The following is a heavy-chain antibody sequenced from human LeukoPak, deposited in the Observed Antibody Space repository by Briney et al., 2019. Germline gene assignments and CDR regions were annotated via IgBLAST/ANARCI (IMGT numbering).Heavy chain of an antibody. CDR2: IYHSGST. CDR1: GYSISSGYY. CDR3: ARDSYCGGDCYSNYMDV. J-gene: IGHJ6*03. V-gene: IGHV4-38-2*02. D-gene: IGHD2-21*02. Sequence: SETLSLTCTVSGYSISSGYYWGWIRQPPGKGLEWIGSIYHSGSTYYNPSLKSRVTISVDTSKNQFSLKLNSVTAADTAVYYCARDSYCGGDCYSNYMDVWGKGTTVTVSS.